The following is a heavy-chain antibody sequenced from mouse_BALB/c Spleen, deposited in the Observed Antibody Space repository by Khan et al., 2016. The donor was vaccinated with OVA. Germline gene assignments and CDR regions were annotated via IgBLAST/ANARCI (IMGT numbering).Heavy chain of an antibody. J-gene: IGHJ4*01. CDR2: INTYTGES. CDR3: ARPPYFSYTLDY. Sequence: IQLVQSGPELKKPGETVKISCKASGYTFTNYGMNWVKQSPGKALKWMGWINTYTGESTYADDFRGRFAFSLETSASTAYLQINNLKNEDTATYFCARPPYFSYTLDYWGQGTSVTVSS. D-gene: IGHD2-10*01. V-gene: IGHV9-3-1*01. CDR1: GYTFTNYG.